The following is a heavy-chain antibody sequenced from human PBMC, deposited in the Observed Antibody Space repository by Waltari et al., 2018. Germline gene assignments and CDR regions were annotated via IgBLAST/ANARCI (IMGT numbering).Heavy chain of an antibody. V-gene: IGHV3-21*01. D-gene: IGHD6-19*01. J-gene: IGHJ4*02. Sequence: EVQLVESGGGLVKRGGSLRLSCEASGFTFSSYSMTWVRQAPGKGLEWVSSISSISSYIYYADSVKGRFTISRDNAKNSLYLQMNSLRAEDTAVYYCARDHSSGWSDWGQGTLVTVSS. CDR3: ARDHSSGWSD. CDR2: ISSISSYI. CDR1: GFTFSSYS.